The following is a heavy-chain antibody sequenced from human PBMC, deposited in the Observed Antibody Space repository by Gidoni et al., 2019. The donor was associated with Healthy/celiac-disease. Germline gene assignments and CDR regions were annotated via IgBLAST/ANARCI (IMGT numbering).Heavy chain of an antibody. Sequence: EVQLVESGGGLVTPGGSLSLSCAASGFTFSSYSMNWVRQAPGKGLEWVSSSSSSSSYIYYADSVKGRFTISRDNAKNSLYLQMNSLRAEDTAVYYCARPDPTATNYYFDYWGQGTLVTVSS. CDR1: GFTFSSYS. J-gene: IGHJ4*02. CDR3: ARPDPTATNYYFDY. CDR2: SSSSSSYI. V-gene: IGHV3-21*01.